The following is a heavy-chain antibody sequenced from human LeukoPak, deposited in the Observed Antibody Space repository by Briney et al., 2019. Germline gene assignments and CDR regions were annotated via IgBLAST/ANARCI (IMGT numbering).Heavy chain of an antibody. J-gene: IGHJ4*02. CDR2: IYSGGST. CDR3: AREDDSSGYYDY. CDR1: GFTVSSNY. D-gene: IGHD3-22*01. Sequence: GSLRLSCAASGFTVSSNYMSWVRQAPGKGLEWVSVIYSGGSTYYADSVKGRFTISRDNSKNTLYLQMNSLRAEDTAVYYCAREDDSSGYYDYWGQGTLVTVSS. V-gene: IGHV3-66*01.